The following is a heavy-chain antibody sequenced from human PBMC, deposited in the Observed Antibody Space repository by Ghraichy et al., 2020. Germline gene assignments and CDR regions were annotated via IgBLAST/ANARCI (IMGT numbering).Heavy chain of an antibody. J-gene: IGHJ4*01. D-gene: IGHD7-27*01. CDR1: GYTFSNYD. CDR3: ARAIRNELWSDY. Sequence: ASVKVSCKASGYTFSNYDINWVRQAPGQGLEYMGWMNPKSGNTGFVQKFQGRVTISTDTSAETAYMEMNSLTSEDTAVYYCARAIRNELWSDYWGHGTLVTVSS. CDR2: MNPKSGNT. V-gene: IGHV1-8*01.